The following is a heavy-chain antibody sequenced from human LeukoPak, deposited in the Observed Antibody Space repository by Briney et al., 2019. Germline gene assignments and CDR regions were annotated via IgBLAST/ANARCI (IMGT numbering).Heavy chain of an antibody. D-gene: IGHD5-12*01. CDR3: ARDHRYAFDN. CDR1: GFTFSDYS. V-gene: IGHV3-48*04. Sequence: GGSLRLSCGASGFTFSDYSMNWVRQAPGKGLEWISYVGVSSGNTKYAASVKGRFTISGDSAKNSVFLQMNNLRVEDTAVYYCARDHRYAFDNWGQGTLVTVSS. J-gene: IGHJ4*02. CDR2: VGVSSGNT.